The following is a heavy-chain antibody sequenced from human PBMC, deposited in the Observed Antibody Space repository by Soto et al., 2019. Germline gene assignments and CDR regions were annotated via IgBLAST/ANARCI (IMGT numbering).Heavy chain of an antibody. V-gene: IGHV1-24*01. D-gene: IGHD1-1*01. CDR1: GYTLTELS. CDR2: FDPEDGET. Sequence: RASVKVSCKVSGYTLTELSMHWVRQAPGKGLEWMGGFDPEDGETIYAQKFQGRVTMTEDTSTDTAYMELSSLRSEDTAVYYCATEGRYNWNGGGWFDPWGQGTLVTVSS. CDR3: ATEGRYNWNGGGWFDP. J-gene: IGHJ5*02.